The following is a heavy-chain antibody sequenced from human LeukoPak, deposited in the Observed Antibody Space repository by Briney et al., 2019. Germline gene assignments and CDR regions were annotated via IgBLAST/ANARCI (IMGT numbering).Heavy chain of an antibody. CDR2: IYYSGST. CDR3: ARLAAGKGFDY. J-gene: IGHJ4*02. D-gene: IGHD6-13*01. V-gene: IGHV4-59*08. CDR1: GGSISSYY. Sequence: PSETLSLTCTVSGGSISSYYWSWIRQPPGKGLEWIGYIYYSGSTNYNPSLKSRVTISVDTSKNQFSLKLSSVTAADTAVYYCARLAAGKGFDYWGQGTLVIVSS.